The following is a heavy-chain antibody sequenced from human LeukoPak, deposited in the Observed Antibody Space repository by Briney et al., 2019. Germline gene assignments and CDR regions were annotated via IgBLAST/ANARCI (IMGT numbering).Heavy chain of an antibody. CDR3: ARKTDSSGSGDY. CDR2: ISGSGAST. D-gene: IGHD3-22*01. CDR1: GFTFGSYA. Sequence: GGSLRLSCAASGFTFGSYAMNWVRQAPGKGLEWVSTISGSGASTYYADSVKGRFTISRDDSKNTLFLQMNSLRADDTAVYYCARKTDSSGSGDYWGQGTLVTVSS. V-gene: IGHV3-23*01. J-gene: IGHJ4*02.